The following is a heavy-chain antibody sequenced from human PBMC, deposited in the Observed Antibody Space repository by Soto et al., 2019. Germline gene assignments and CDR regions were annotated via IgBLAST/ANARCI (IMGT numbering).Heavy chain of an antibody. CDR3: AKVVDILTSPIDY. CDR2: ISGSGGST. J-gene: IGHJ4*02. CDR1: GFTFSSYA. Sequence: SGGSLRLSCAASGFTFSSYAMSWVRQAPGKGLEWVSAISGSGGSTYYADSVKGRFTISRDNSKNTLYLQMNSLRAEDTAVYYCAKVVDILTSPIDYWGQGTLVTVSS. V-gene: IGHV3-23*01. D-gene: IGHD3-9*01.